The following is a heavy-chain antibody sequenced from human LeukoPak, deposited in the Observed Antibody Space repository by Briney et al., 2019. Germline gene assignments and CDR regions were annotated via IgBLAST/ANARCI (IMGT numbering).Heavy chain of an antibody. V-gene: IGHV3-23*01. CDR3: AREVIVAAGNYFDY. CDR2: ISVNGGTT. J-gene: IGHJ4*02. Sequence: GGSLRLSCAASGFTFSSYAMTWVRQAPGKGLEWVSSISVNGGTTYYADSVKGRFTISRDSSKNTLYLQMNSLRAEDTAVYYCAREVIVAAGNYFDYWSQGTLVAVSS. CDR1: GFTFSSYA. D-gene: IGHD6-13*01.